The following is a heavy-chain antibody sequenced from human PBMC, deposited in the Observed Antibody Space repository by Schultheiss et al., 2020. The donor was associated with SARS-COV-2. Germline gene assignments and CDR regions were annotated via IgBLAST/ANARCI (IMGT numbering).Heavy chain of an antibody. D-gene: IGHD6-13*01. CDR1: GGSISSYY. Sequence: SETLSLTCTVSGGSISSYYWGWIRQPPGKGLEWIGSIYHSGSTYYNPSLKSRVTISVDTSKNQFSLKLSSVTAADTAVYYCARILAAVPNYWGQGTLVTVSS. CDR3: ARILAAVPNY. CDR2: IYHSGST. V-gene: IGHV4-38-2*02. J-gene: IGHJ4*02.